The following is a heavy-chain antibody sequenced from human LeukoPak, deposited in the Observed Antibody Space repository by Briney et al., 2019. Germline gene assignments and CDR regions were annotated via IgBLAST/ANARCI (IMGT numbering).Heavy chain of an antibody. D-gene: IGHD6-13*01. CDR1: GFTFNRYW. V-gene: IGHV3-23*01. CDR3: AKGSSNWRDYYYFDY. CDR2: ISDSGGST. J-gene: IGHJ4*02. Sequence: PGGSLRLSCAGSGFTFNRYWMTWVRQAPGQGLAWVSAISDSGGSTQYADSVKGRFTISRDNSKNTLYLQMNSLRAEDTAVYYCAKGSSNWRDYYYFDYWGQGTLVTVSS.